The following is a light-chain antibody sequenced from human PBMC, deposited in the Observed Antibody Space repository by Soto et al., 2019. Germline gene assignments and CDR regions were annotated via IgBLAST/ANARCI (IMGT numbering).Light chain of an antibody. CDR1: SSDVGSYNL. J-gene: IGLJ2*01. CDR2: EVS. Sequence: QSVLTQPAFVSGSPGQSITIPCTGASSDVGSYNLVSWYQQHPGKAPKLMIYEVSRRPSGISNRFSGSKSGNTASLTISGLQAEDEADYYCCSYAGSPTFVIFGGGTKLTVL. CDR3: CSYAGSPTFVI. V-gene: IGLV2-23*02.